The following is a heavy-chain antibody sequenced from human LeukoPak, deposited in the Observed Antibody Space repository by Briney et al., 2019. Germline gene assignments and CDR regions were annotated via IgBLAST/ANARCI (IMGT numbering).Heavy chain of an antibody. CDR3: ARAGWATVTKESWFDP. CDR2: INHSGST. J-gene: IGHJ5*02. V-gene: IGHV4-34*01. D-gene: IGHD4-17*01. Sequence: SETLSLTCAVYGGSFSGYYWSWIRQPPGKGLEWIGEINHSGSTNYNPSLKSRVTISVDTSKNQFSLKLSSVTAADTAVYYCARAGWATVTKESWFDPWGQGTLVTVSS. CDR1: GGSFSGYY.